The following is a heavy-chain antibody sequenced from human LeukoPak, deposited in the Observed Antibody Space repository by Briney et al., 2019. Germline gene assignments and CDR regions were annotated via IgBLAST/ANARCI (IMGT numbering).Heavy chain of an antibody. J-gene: IGHJ4*02. CDR2: INSDGSST. D-gene: IGHD5-18*01. V-gene: IGHV3-74*01. CDR1: GFTFSSYA. Sequence: GRSLRLSCAASGFTFSSYAMHWVRQAPGKGLVWVSRINSDGSSTSYADSVKGRFTISRDNAKNTLYLQMNSLRAEDTAVYYCAREDNSYGAIDYWGQGTLVTVSS. CDR3: AREDNSYGAIDY.